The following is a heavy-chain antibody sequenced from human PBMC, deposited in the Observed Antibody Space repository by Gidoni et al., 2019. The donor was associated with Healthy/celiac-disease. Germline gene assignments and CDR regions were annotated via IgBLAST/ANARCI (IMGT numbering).Heavy chain of an antibody. CDR2: ISYDGSNK. CDR3: ARDLGGKGSGFDY. J-gene: IGHJ4*02. V-gene: IGHV3-30-3*01. D-gene: IGHD2-15*01. Sequence: QVQLVESGGGVVEPGRSLSLPCAASGFAFSSYAMHCVRQAPGKGLEWVTVISYDGSNKYYADSVKGPFTISRDNSKNTLYLQMNSLRAEDTAVYYCARDLGGKGSGFDYWGQGTLVTVSS. CDR1: GFAFSSYA.